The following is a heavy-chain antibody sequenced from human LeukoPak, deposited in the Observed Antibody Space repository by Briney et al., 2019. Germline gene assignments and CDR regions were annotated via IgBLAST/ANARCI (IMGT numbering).Heavy chain of an antibody. CDR3: ARGLQLLGIWFDP. CDR1: GGTLNSYV. Sequence: ASVKVSCKASGGTLNSYVINWVRQATGQGLEWMGWMNPNSGNTGYAQKFQGRVTMTRNTSISTAYMELSSLRSEDTAVYYCARGLQLLGIWFDPWGQGTLVTVSS. CDR2: MNPNSGNT. J-gene: IGHJ5*02. D-gene: IGHD2-2*01. V-gene: IGHV1-8*02.